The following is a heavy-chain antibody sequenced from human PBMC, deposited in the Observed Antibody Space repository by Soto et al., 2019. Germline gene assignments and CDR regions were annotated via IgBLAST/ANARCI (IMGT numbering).Heavy chain of an antibody. Sequence: SETLSLTCTVSGGSISSSSYYWGWIRQPPGKRLERIGSIYYSGSTYYNPSLKSRVTISVDTSKNQFSLKLSSVTAADTAVYYCARADYYMDVWGKGTTVTVSS. J-gene: IGHJ6*03. V-gene: IGHV4-39*01. CDR3: ARADYYMDV. CDR2: IYYSGST. CDR1: GGSISSSSYY.